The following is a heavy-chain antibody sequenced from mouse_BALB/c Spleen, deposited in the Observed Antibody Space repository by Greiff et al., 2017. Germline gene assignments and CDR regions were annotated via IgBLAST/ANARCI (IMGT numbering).Heavy chain of an antibody. J-gene: IGHJ2*01. Sequence: VQLKESGPELVKPGASVKISCKASGYTFTDYNMDWVKQSHGKSLEWIGDINPNNGGTIYNQKFKGKATLTVDKSSSTAYMELRSLTSEDTAVYYYARRKVRDFDDWGQGTTLTVSS. D-gene: IGHD2-14*01. CDR1: GYTFTDYN. CDR3: ARRKVRDFDD. CDR2: INPNNGGT. V-gene: IGHV1-18*01.